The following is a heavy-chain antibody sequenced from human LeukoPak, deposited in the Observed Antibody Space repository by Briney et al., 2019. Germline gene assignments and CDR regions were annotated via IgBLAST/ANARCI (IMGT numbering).Heavy chain of an antibody. V-gene: IGHV3-23*01. D-gene: IGHD1-26*01. J-gene: IGHJ4*02. CDR2: ISGSGGGT. CDR3: AKDTAHLGTSTYDY. Sequence: GGSLRLSCAASGFTFSSYVMNWVRQAPGRGLEWVSAISGSGGGTYSADTVKGRFTISRDNSKNTLFLQMNSLRAEDTAVYYCAKDTAHLGTSTYDYWGQGTLVTVSS. CDR1: GFTFSSYV.